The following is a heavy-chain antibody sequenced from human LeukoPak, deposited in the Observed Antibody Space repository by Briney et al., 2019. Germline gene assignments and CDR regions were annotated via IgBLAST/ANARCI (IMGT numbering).Heavy chain of an antibody. CDR2: IYSGGNT. Sequence: GGSLRLSCAASGFTVSSNYMSWVRQAPGKGLEWVSVIYSGGNTYYADSVKGRFTISRDNSKNTLYLQINSLRAEDTALYYCAREGYSSGWFRNWGQGTLVTVSS. V-gene: IGHV3-53*01. CDR3: AREGYSSGWFRN. CDR1: GFTVSSNY. D-gene: IGHD6-19*01. J-gene: IGHJ4*02.